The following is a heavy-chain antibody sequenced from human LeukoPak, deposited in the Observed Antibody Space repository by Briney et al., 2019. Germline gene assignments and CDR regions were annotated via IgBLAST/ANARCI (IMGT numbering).Heavy chain of an antibody. V-gene: IGHV4-34*01. Sequence: SETLSLTCAVYGGSFSGYYWSWIRQPPGKGLEWIGEIYHSGSTNYNPSLKSRVTISVDKSKNQFSLKLSSVTAADTAVYYCVSGSYYWGQGTLVTVSS. CDR1: GGSFSGYY. D-gene: IGHD1-26*01. J-gene: IGHJ4*02. CDR3: VSGSYY. CDR2: IYHSGST.